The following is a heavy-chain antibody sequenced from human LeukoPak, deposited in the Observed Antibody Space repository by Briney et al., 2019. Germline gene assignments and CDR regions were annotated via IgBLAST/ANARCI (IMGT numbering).Heavy chain of an antibody. CDR1: GFTFSSYA. V-gene: IGHV3-23*01. CDR2: ISGSGGST. J-gene: IGHJ4*02. D-gene: IGHD6-19*01. CDR3: AKDPPGIAVAPPDY. Sequence: PGGSLRLSCAASGFTFSSYAMSWVRQAPGKGREWVSAISGSGGSTYYADSVKGRLTISRDNSNNTLYLQINSLRAEDTAVYYCAKDPPGIAVAPPDYWGQGTLVTVAS.